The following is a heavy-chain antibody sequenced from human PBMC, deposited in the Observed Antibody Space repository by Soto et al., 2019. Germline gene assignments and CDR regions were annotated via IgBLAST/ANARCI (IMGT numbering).Heavy chain of an antibody. D-gene: IGHD2-15*01. CDR3: ARESSLSCSGGSCYGAFGF. CDR1: GFAFNSHD. V-gene: IGHV3-48*03. CDR2: ISRTANTI. Sequence: EGSLRLSCTASGFAFNSHDFNWVRQAPGKGLEWISYISRTANTIYYADSVKGRFTISRDNAKNSLYLQMNSLRAEDTAVYYCARESSLSCSGGSCYGAFGFWGKGTMVTVSS. J-gene: IGHJ3*01.